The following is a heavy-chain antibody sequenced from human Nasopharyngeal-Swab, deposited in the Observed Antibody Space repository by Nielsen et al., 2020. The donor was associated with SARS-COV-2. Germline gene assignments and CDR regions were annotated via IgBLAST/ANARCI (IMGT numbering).Heavy chain of an antibody. CDR2: IRSKANSYAT. CDR3: TRGGIVGPPELGMDV. J-gene: IGHJ6*02. D-gene: IGHD1-26*01. V-gene: IGHV3-73*01. Sequence: GGSLRLSCAASGFIFSDSAIHWVRQASGKGLEWVGRIRSKANSYATAYAASVKGRFTISRDDSKNTAYLQMNSLKTEDTAVYYCTRGGIVGPPELGMDVWGQGTTVTVSS. CDR1: GFIFSDSA.